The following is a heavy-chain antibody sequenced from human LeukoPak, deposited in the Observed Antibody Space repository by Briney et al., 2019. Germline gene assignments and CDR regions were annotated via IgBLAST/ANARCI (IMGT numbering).Heavy chain of an antibody. D-gene: IGHD2/OR15-2a*01. CDR1: GGSISSSSYY. CDR2: ISGSGRST. V-gene: IGHV3-23*01. Sequence: ETLSLTCTVSGGSISSSSYYWGWIRQPPGKGLEWVSGISGSGRSTYYADSVKGRFTISRDSSRNTLYLQMHSLRAEDTAVYYCAKDSMSLGPPLYDYWGQGTLVTVSS. J-gene: IGHJ4*02. CDR3: AKDSMSLGPPLYDY.